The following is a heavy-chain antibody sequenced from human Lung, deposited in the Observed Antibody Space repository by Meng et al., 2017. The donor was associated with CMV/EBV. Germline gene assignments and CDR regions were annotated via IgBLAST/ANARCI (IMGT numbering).Heavy chain of an antibody. CDR3: AKDIVSTINPGAFDV. Sequence: GESXKISCTASGFAFSSYGMHWVRQAPGKGLEWVAVIWYDGSNKYFADSVKGRFTVSRDNSRNMLYLHMNRLRADDTAVYYCAKDIVSTINPGAFDVWDQGTXVTVSS. D-gene: IGHD5/OR15-5a*01. CDR1: GFAFSSYG. J-gene: IGHJ3*01. CDR2: IWYDGSNK. V-gene: IGHV3-33*06.